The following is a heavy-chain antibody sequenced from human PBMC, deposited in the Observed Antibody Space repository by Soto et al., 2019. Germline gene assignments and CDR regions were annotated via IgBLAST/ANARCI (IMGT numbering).Heavy chain of an antibody. CDR1: GYTFTSYD. J-gene: IGHJ5*02. D-gene: IGHD3-10*01. V-gene: IGHV1-8*01. CDR3: ARGRTPRSLHMVRGVIISGNWFDP. CDR2: MNPNSGNT. Sequence: QVQLVQSGAEVKKPGASVKVSCKASGYTFTSYDINWVRQATGQGLEWMGWMNPNSGNTGYAQKFQGRVTMTRNTSISTAYMELSSLRSGDTAVYYCARGRTPRSLHMVRGVIISGNWFDPWGQGTLVTVSS.